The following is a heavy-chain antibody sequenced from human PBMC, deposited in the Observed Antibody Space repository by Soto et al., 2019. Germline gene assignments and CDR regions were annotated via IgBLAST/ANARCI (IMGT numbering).Heavy chain of an antibody. Sequence: GKGLEWVSAISGSGGSTYYTDSVQGRFTISRDNSKNTLYLQMNSLRAEDTAVYYCAKVGVIDYYYMDVWGKGTTVTVSS. D-gene: IGHD3-22*01. J-gene: IGHJ6*03. V-gene: IGHV3-23*01. CDR3: AKVGVIDYYYMDV. CDR2: ISGSGGST.